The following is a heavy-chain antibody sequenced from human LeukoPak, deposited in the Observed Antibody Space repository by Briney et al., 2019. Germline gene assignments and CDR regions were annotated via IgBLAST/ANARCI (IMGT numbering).Heavy chain of an antibody. CDR3: ARAWSSSWYVDY. D-gene: IGHD6-13*01. CDR1: GYTFTGYY. J-gene: IGHJ4*02. V-gene: IGHV1-2*02. Sequence: ASVKVSCKASGYTFTGYYMHWVRPAPGQGLAWMGWINPNSGGTNYAQKFQGRVTMTRDTSISTAYMELSRLRSDDTAVYYCARAWSSSWYVDYWGQGTLVTVSS. CDR2: INPNSGGT.